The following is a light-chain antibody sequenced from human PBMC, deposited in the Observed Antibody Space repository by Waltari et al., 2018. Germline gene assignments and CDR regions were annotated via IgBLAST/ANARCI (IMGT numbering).Light chain of an antibody. CDR3: QQYHNWPPFT. V-gene: IGKV3-15*01. Sequence: EVVMTQSPGTLSASQGERVSLSCRASQGVLTNLAWYQQKPGQAPRLLIYAASIRATGIPARFGGSGSGTEFTLTISSLQTEDFAVYYCQQYHNWPPFTFGPGTKVDIK. J-gene: IGKJ3*01. CDR1: QGVLTN. CDR2: AAS.